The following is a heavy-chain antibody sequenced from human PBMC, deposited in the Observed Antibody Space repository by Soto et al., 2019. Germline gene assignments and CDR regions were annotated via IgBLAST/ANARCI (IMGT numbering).Heavy chain of an antibody. D-gene: IGHD2-15*01. Sequence: QVQLVESGGGVVQPGRSLRLSCVASGFTFSSYGMHWVRQAPGKGLEWVAVIWYDGCNKYYADSVKGRFTISRDNSKNTLYLQMNSLRAEDTAVYYCARDGYCSGGSCYSVPVFDYWGQGTLVTVSS. V-gene: IGHV3-33*01. CDR1: GFTFSSYG. CDR2: IWYDGCNK. J-gene: IGHJ4*02. CDR3: ARDGYCSGGSCYSVPVFDY.